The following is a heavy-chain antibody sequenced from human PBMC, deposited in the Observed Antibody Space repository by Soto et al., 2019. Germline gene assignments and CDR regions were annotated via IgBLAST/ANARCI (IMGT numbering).Heavy chain of an antibody. CDR3: ARGDTTSLTRSARGCDY. J-gene: IGHJ4*02. D-gene: IGHD1-1*01. CDR2: SSAYNGNT. V-gene: IGHV1-18*01. Sequence: QVQLVQSGAEVKKPGASVKVSCKASGYTFTTYSLSWVRQAPGQGLEWMGWSSAYNGNTIYAQKLQDRVTMTTDTSTSTAYMELRSLRSDDTAVYYCARGDTTSLTRSARGCDYWGQGTLVTVS. CDR1: GYTFTTYS.